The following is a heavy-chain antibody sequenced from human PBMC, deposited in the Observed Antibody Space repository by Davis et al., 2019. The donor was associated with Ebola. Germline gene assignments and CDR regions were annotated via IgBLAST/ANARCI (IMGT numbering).Heavy chain of an antibody. CDR1: GFTFSTYV. D-gene: IGHD3-22*01. J-gene: IGHJ6*02. CDR2: ISSSSSYT. CDR3: AKDHRGWDITMIVVVISPGMDV. V-gene: IGHV3-11*03. Sequence: GESLKISCAASGFTFSTYVMIWVRQAPGKGLEWVSYISSSSSYTNYADSVKGRFTISRDNAKNTLYLQMNSLRAEDTAVYYCAKDHRGWDITMIVVVISPGMDVWGQGTTVTVSS.